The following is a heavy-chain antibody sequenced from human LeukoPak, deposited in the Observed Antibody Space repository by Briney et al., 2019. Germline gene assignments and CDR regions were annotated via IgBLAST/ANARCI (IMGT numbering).Heavy chain of an antibody. Sequence: GGSLRLSCAASGFTFSSYSMNWVRQAPGKGLEWVSSISSSSSYIYYADSVKGRFTISRDDAKNSLYLQMNSLRAEDTAVYYCARDYSSSSRAFDIWGQGTMVTVSS. CDR1: GFTFSSYS. CDR2: ISSSSSYI. J-gene: IGHJ3*02. V-gene: IGHV3-21*01. CDR3: ARDYSSSSRAFDI. D-gene: IGHD6-6*01.